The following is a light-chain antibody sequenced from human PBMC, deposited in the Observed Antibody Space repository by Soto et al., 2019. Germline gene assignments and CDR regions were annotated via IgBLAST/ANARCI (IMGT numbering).Light chain of an antibody. Sequence: EIVMTQSPATLSVSPGERATLSCRASQSVGSNLAWYQQKRGLAPRLLIHGASTRATGIPARFSGSGSGTEFTLTISSLQSEDFAVYYCQQYNNWPPTFGQGTKVEIK. CDR2: GAS. CDR3: QQYNNWPPT. CDR1: QSVGSN. V-gene: IGKV3-15*01. J-gene: IGKJ1*01.